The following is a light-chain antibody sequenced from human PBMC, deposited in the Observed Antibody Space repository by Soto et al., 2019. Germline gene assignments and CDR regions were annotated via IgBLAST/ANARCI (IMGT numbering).Light chain of an antibody. CDR1: QSISTW. Sequence: DIQMTQSPSTLSASVGDRVTITCRASQSISTWLAWYQHKPGKAPKLLIYKASNLESGVPSRFSGSGSGTECTLTISSLEPDDFATYYCQPYNRYWTFGQGTKVEMK. CDR3: QPYNRYWT. CDR2: KAS. V-gene: IGKV1-5*03. J-gene: IGKJ1*01.